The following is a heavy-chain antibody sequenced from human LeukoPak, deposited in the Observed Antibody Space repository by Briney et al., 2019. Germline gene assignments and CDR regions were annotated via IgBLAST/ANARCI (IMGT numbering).Heavy chain of an antibody. Sequence: GGSLRLSCAASGFTFRSYGMHWVRQAPGKGLEWVSAISGSGGSTYYADSVKGRFTISRDNSKNTLYLQMNSLRAEDTAVYYCAKPWSDYYDSSGYYPTGFDYWGQGTLVTVSS. CDR1: GFTFRSYG. V-gene: IGHV3-23*01. D-gene: IGHD3-22*01. CDR3: AKPWSDYYDSSGYYPTGFDY. CDR2: ISGSGGST. J-gene: IGHJ4*02.